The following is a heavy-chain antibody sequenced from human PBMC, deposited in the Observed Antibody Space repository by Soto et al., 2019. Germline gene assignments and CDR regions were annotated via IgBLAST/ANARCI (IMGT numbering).Heavy chain of an antibody. V-gene: IGHV3-30*18. CDR2: ISYDGNVA. D-gene: IGHD1-1*01. J-gene: IGHJ4*02. Sequence: QVQLVESGGGVVQPGRSLRLSCAASGFTFSSYGMHWVRQAPGKGLEWVTVISYDGNVAYYADSVKGRFTISRDNSKNTLYLQMNCLRTEDTAMYYCAKEGLITNWYFDYWGQGTLVTVSS. CDR1: GFTFSSYG. CDR3: AKEGLITNWYFDY.